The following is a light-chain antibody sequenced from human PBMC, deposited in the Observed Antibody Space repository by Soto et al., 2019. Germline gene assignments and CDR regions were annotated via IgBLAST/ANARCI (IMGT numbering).Light chain of an antibody. V-gene: IGLV1-44*01. CDR2: NNN. CDR3: SVWDDSLKGWV. Sequence: QSVLTQPPSASGTPGQRVTISCSGSNFNIGSHTVNWYQQLPGTAPKLLMHNNNQRLSGVPDRFSGSKSGTSASLAISGLQSEDEADYCCSVWDDSLKGWVFGGGTKLTVL. J-gene: IGLJ3*02. CDR1: NFNIGSHT.